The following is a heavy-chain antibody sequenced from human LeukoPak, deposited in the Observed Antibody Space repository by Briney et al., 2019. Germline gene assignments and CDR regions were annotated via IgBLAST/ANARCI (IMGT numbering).Heavy chain of an antibody. Sequence: PGGSLRLSCAASGFTFSSYWMSWVRQAPGKGVEWVANIKQDGSEKYYVDSVKGRLTISRDNAKNSLYLQMNSLRAEDTAVYYCAREMRVQLERRSAFDIWGQGTMVTVSS. J-gene: IGHJ3*02. CDR1: GFTFSSYW. CDR2: IKQDGSEK. D-gene: IGHD1-1*01. V-gene: IGHV3-7*01. CDR3: AREMRVQLERRSAFDI.